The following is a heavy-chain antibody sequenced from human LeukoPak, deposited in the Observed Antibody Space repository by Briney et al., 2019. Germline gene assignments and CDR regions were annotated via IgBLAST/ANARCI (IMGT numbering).Heavy chain of an antibody. CDR2: TGDDT. D-gene: IGHD5-24*01. V-gene: IGHV3-23*01. CDR1: GFSFSDYA. Sequence: PGGSLRLSCAASGFSFSDYAMTWVRQAPGKGLEWVSSTGDDTYYADSVKGRFTISRDDSKDTLFLQMNSLRVEDTAVYYCAKDAIYKNSVWDYLDYLGQGTLVTVSS. CDR3: AKDAIYKNSVWDYLDY. J-gene: IGHJ4*02.